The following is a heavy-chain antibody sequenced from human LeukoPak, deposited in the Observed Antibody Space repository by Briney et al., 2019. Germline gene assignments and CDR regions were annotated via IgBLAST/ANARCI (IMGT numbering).Heavy chain of an antibody. CDR2: INAGNGNT. CDR3: ARTGYYDRSGYYYPRYFDY. Sequence: ASVKVSCKASGYTFTTYGMHWVRQAPGQRLEWMGWINAGNGNTKYSQKFQGRVTITRDTSASTGYMELSSLRSEDTAIYYCARTGYYDRSGYYYPRYFDYWGQGTLVTVSS. V-gene: IGHV1-3*01. D-gene: IGHD3-22*01. CDR1: GYTFTTYG. J-gene: IGHJ4*02.